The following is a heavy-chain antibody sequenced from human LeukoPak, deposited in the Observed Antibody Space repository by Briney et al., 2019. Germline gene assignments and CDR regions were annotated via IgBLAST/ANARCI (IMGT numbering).Heavy chain of an antibody. CDR3: ARAYGDYGY. V-gene: IGHV4-38-2*02. J-gene: IGHJ4*02. Sequence: SETLSLTCTVSGYSISSGYYWGWVRQPSGKGLEWIGSFYHGGSTYYNSSLKSRVTISVDTSKNQFSLKVSSVTAADTAVYYCARAYGDYGYWGQGTLVTVSS. CDR2: FYHGGST. D-gene: IGHD4-17*01. CDR1: GYSISSGYY.